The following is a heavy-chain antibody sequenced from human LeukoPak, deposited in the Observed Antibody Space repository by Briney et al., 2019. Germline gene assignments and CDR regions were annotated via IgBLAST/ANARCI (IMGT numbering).Heavy chain of an antibody. Sequence: PSETLSLTCTVSGGSISSYYWSWIRQPPGKGLEWIGYIYYSGSTNYNPSLKSRVTISVDTSKNQFSLKLSSVTAADTAVYYCARDGADFWSGYSWYFDLWGRGTLVTVSS. D-gene: IGHD3-3*01. CDR2: IYYSGST. CDR1: GGSISSYY. J-gene: IGHJ2*01. CDR3: ARDGADFWSGYSWYFDL. V-gene: IGHV4-59*01.